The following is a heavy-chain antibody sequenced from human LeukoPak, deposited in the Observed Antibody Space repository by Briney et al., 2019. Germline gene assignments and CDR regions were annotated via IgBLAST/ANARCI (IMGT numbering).Heavy chain of an antibody. J-gene: IGHJ4*02. CDR3: AGDRWQGGPDYLDS. D-gene: IGHD4-23*01. CDR2: ISRDGVPK. V-gene: IGHV3-30*03. Sequence: GRSLRLSCAASGFTFSSYGMHWVRQAPGKGLEWVAVISRDGVPKIYRDSVKGRFTISTDRSKNTVYLQMTGLRSEDTALYYCAGDRWQGGPDYLDSWGQGTLVTVSS. CDR1: GFTFSSYG.